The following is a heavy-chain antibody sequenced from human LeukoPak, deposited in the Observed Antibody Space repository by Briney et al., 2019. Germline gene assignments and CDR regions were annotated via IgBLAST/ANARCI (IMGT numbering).Heavy chain of an antibody. CDR1: GFTFSSYE. CDR3: ARGTIVGRTPADFDY. CDR2: ISSSGYTI. J-gene: IGHJ4*02. V-gene: IGHV3-48*03. Sequence: GGSLRLSCAASGFTFSSYEMNWVRQAPGKGLEWVSYISSSGYTIYYADSVKGRSTISRDNAKNSLYLQINSLRAEDTAVYYCARGTIVGRTPADFDYWGQGTLVTVSS. D-gene: IGHD1-26*01.